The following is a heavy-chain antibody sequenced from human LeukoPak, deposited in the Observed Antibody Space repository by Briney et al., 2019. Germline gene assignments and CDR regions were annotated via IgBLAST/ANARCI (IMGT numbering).Heavy chain of an antibody. D-gene: IGHD3-3*01. CDR1: GFTFSNYE. CDR2: ISGRGVV. J-gene: IGHJ4*02. CDR3: ARGQRRGYYDFWSRYPYFDY. Sequence: GGSLRLSCVSSGFTFSNYEMNWVRQAPGKGLEWISYISGRGVVYHADSVKGRFTVSRDDANNSLYLQMNSLRAEDTAVYYCARGQRRGYYDFWSRYPYFDYWGQGILVTVSS. V-gene: IGHV3-48*03.